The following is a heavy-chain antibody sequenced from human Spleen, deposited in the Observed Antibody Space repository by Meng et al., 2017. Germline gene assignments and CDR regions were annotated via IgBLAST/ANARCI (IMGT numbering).Heavy chain of an antibody. D-gene: IGHD2-21*02. V-gene: IGHV4-4*09. CDR2: IPDSGRS. Sequence: QVRLQESGPGLVKPSETLSLTCTVSGVSISGFYWGWIRQPPGGGLEWIGYIPDSGRSNSNPSLKSRVTISADTSKKQFSLELRSVTAADTAVYYCARYFCGSACYYFDYWGQGTLVTVSS. CDR1: GVSISGFY. CDR3: ARYFCGSACYYFDY. J-gene: IGHJ4*02.